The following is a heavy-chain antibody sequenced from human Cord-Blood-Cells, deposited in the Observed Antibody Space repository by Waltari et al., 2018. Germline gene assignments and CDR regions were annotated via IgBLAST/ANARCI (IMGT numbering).Heavy chain of an antibody. Sequence: QVQLQQWGAGLLKPSETLSLTCAVYGGSFSGYYWSWIRQPPGKGLEWIGEINHSGSTNHNPSLKSRVTISVDTSKNQFSLKLSSVTAADTAVYYCARDIVVVPAAPGDAFDIWGQGTMVTVSS. J-gene: IGHJ3*02. V-gene: IGHV4-34*01. CDR3: ARDIVVVPAAPGDAFDI. D-gene: IGHD2-2*01. CDR2: INHSGST. CDR1: GGSFSGYY.